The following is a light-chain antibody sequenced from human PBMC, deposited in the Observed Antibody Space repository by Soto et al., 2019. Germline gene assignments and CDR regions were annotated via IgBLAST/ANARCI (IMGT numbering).Light chain of an antibody. CDR1: SSNIGADYD. V-gene: IGLV1-40*01. CDR3: QSYDSSLSGVL. Sequence: QLVLTQPPSVSGAPGQRVTISCTGSSSNIGADYDVHWYQQLPGTAPKLLIYGNSNRPSGVPDRFSGSKSGTSASLAITGLQAEDEADYYCQSYDSSLSGVLFGGGTKLTVL. CDR2: GNS. J-gene: IGLJ2*01.